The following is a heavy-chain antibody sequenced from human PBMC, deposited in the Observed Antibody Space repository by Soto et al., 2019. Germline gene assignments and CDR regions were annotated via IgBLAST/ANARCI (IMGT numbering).Heavy chain of an antibody. CDR2: ISSSSSTI. CDR3: ASAGNKHYYYYMDV. Sequence: EVQLVETGGGLVQPGGSLRLSCVGSRFTFSRYSMNWVRQAPGKGLEWVSYISSSSSTIFYADSVKGRFAISRDNAKNSLYLQMNSLRAEDTAVYYCASAGNKHYYYYMDVWGKGTTVTVSS. CDR1: RFTFSRYS. D-gene: IGHD3-10*01. J-gene: IGHJ6*03. V-gene: IGHV3-48*01.